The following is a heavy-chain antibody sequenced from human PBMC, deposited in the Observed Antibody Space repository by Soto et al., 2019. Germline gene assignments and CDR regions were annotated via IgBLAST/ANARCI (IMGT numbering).Heavy chain of an antibody. CDR3: AKDWEAVVVAATVG. D-gene: IGHD2-15*01. J-gene: IGHJ4*02. Sequence: EVQLLESGGGLVQPGGSLRLSCAASGFTFSSYAMSWVRQAPGKGLEWVSAISGSGGSTYYADSVKGRFTISRDNSKNTRYLQMNSLRAEDTAVYYCAKDWEAVVVAATVGWGQGTLVTVSS. CDR1: GFTFSSYA. CDR2: ISGSGGST. V-gene: IGHV3-23*01.